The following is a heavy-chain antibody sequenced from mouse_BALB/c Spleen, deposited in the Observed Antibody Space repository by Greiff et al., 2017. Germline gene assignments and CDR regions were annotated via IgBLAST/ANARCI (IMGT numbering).Heavy chain of an antibody. J-gene: IGHJ4*01. CDR3: ARCGIYYGYDVDAMDY. Sequence: VQLKESGPGLVKPSQSLSLTCTVTGYSITSDYAWNWIRQFPGNKLEWMGYISYSGSTSYNPSLKSRISITRDTSKNQFFLQLNSVTTEDTATYYCARCGIYYGYDVDAMDYWGQGTSVTVSS. CDR2: ISYSGST. CDR1: GYSITSDYA. V-gene: IGHV3-2*02. D-gene: IGHD2-2*01.